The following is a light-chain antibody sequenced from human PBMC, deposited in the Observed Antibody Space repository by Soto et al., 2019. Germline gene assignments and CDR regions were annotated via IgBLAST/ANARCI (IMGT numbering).Light chain of an antibody. Sequence: EIVLTQSPATLSLSPGERATLSCRASQSVSSYLAWYQQKPGQAPRLLIYDASNRATGIPARFSGSGSGTDFTLTISSLEPEDFAVYYCQQRRNWPLITLGQGTRLEIK. J-gene: IGKJ5*01. CDR2: DAS. CDR1: QSVSSY. V-gene: IGKV3-11*01. CDR3: QQRRNWPLIT.